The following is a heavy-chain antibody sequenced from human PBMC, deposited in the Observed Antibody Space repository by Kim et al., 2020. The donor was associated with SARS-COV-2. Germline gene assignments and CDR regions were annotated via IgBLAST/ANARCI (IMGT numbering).Heavy chain of an antibody. CDR2: IYKNGAT. D-gene: IGHD6-19*01. Sequence: SETLSLTCTVSGDSISTTNYYWGWIRQPPGKGLEWIGSIYKNGATYYNPSLKSRVTISVDTSRNQFSLKVTSVSAADTAVYYCARHPGSGSYRGTLDYWGQGILVTVSS. J-gene: IGHJ4*02. V-gene: IGHV4-39*01. CDR3: ARHPGSGSYRGTLDY. CDR1: GDSISTTNYY.